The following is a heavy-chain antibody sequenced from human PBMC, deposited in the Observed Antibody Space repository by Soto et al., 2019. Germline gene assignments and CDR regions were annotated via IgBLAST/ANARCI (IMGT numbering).Heavy chain of an antibody. Sequence: PGGSLRLSCAASGFTFSSYSMNWVRQAPGKGLEWVSYISSSSSTIYYADSVKGRFTISRDNAKNSLYLQMNSLRAEDTAVYYCARDPYYDFWSGPYYMDVWGKGTTVTVSS. V-gene: IGHV3-48*01. CDR1: GFTFSSYS. D-gene: IGHD3-3*01. CDR3: ARDPYYDFWSGPYYMDV. CDR2: ISSSSSTI. J-gene: IGHJ6*03.